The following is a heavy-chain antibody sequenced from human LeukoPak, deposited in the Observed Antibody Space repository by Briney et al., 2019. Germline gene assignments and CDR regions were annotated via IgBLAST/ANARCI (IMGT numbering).Heavy chain of an antibody. CDR2: ISGGGGGT. CDR3: AKGQIAASAFFDY. D-gene: IGHD6-13*01. CDR1: GVTLRNYA. V-gene: IGHV3-23*01. Sequence: GGSLRLSCAASGVTLRNYAMTWIRQAPGKGLQWVSVISGGGGGTYYADSVKGRFTISRDNSKNTLYLQMNSLRAEDTAVYYCAKGQIAASAFFDYWGQGTLVTVSS. J-gene: IGHJ4*02.